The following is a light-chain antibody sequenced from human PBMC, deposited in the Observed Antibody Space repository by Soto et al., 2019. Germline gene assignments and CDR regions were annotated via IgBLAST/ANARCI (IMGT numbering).Light chain of an antibody. CDR1: QSVSNNY. V-gene: IGKV3-20*01. CDR3: QQYGGSPRLS. J-gene: IGKJ4*01. Sequence: EVVLTQSPGTLSLSPGERATLSCRATQSVSNNYLAWYQQKPGQAPRLLFYGASSRATGIPDRFSGSGSGTDFTLTISSLEPEDFAVYYCQQYGGSPRLSFGGGTKVEIK. CDR2: GAS.